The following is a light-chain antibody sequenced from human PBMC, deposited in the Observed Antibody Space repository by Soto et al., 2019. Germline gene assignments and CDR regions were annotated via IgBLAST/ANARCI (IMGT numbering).Light chain of an antibody. CDR1: SSDVGGYNF. V-gene: IGLV2-14*03. J-gene: IGLJ2*01. CDR2: DVS. Sequence: QSALTQPASVSGSPGQSITISCTGTSSDVGGYNFVSWYQQHPGKVPKVMIYDVSKRPSGVSNRFSGSKSGNTASLTISGLQVEDDADYYCSSYRSGSTRVVFGGGTKLTVL. CDR3: SSYRSGSTRVV.